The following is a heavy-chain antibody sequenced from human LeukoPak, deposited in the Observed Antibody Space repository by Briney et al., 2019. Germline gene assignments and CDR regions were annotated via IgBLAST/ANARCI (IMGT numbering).Heavy chain of an antibody. D-gene: IGHD1-26*01. J-gene: IGHJ4*02. V-gene: IGHV4-31*03. CDR1: GGSISSGGYY. CDR2: IYNSGST. Sequence: SETLSLTCTVSGGSISSGGYYWSWIRQHPGKGLEWIGYIYNSGSTYYNPSLKSRVNISVDTSNNQFSLKESSVTAADTAVYYCARAVVGNYCDYWGQGTLVTVSS. CDR3: ARAVVGNYCDY.